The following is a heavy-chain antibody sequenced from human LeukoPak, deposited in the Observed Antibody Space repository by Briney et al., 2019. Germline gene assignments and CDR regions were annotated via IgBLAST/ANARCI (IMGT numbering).Heavy chain of an antibody. CDR1: GFTFSSYA. Sequence: GGSLRLSCAASGFTFSSYAMHWVRQAPGKGLEWVAVISYDGSNKYYADSVKGRFTISRDNSKKTLYLQMNSLRAEGTAVYYCARDRTSSGYSDYWGQGTLVTVSS. CDR3: ARDRTSSGYSDY. V-gene: IGHV3-30-3*01. J-gene: IGHJ4*02. CDR2: ISYDGSNK. D-gene: IGHD3-22*01.